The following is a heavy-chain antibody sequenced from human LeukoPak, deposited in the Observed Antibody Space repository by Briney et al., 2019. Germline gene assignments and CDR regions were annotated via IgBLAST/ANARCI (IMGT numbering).Heavy chain of an antibody. D-gene: IGHD3-22*01. Sequence: GGSLRLSCAASGFTFSSYSMNWVRQAPGKGLEWVSSISSSSSYIYYADSVKGRFTISRDNAKNSLYLQMNSLRAEDTAVYYCAREKTYYSDSSGYYGTFDYWGQGTLVTVSS. CDR3: AREKTYYSDSSGYYGTFDY. CDR1: GFTFSSYS. J-gene: IGHJ4*02. V-gene: IGHV3-21*01. CDR2: ISSSSSYI.